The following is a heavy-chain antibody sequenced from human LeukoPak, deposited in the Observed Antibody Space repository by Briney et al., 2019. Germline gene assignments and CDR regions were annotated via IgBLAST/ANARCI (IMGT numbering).Heavy chain of an antibody. D-gene: IGHD3-22*01. CDR2: IYTSGST. CDR1: GGSISSYY. V-gene: IGHV4-4*07. CDR3: ARDGGYYDSSGYYHQHAFDI. J-gene: IGHJ3*02. Sequence: PSETLSLTCTVSGGSISSYYWSWIRQPAGKGLEWIGRIYTSGSTNYNPSLKSRVTMSVDTSKNQFSLKLSSVTAADTAVYYCARDGGYYDSSGYYHQHAFDIWGQGTMVTVSS.